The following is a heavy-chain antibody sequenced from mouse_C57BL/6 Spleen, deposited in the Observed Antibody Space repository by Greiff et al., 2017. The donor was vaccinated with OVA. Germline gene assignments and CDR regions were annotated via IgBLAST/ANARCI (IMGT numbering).Heavy chain of an antibody. Sequence: QVQLKQPGAELVRPGSSVKLSCKASGYTFTSYWMHWVKQRPIQGLEWIGNIDPSDSETHYNQKFKDKATLTVDKSSSTAYMQLSSLTSEDSAVYYCARELGREGFAYWGQGTLVTVSA. CDR1: GYTFTSYW. CDR2: IDPSDSET. CDR3: ARELGREGFAY. V-gene: IGHV1-52*01. D-gene: IGHD4-1*01. J-gene: IGHJ3*01.